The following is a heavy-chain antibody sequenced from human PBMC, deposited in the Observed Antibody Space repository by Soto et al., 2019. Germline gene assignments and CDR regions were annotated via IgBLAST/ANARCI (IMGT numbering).Heavy chain of an antibody. D-gene: IGHD3-10*01. V-gene: IGHV4-31*03. CDR3: ARNIIYGASSYGMDV. CDR2: IYYSGST. CDR1: GGSISSGGYY. Sequence: PSETLSLTCTVSGGSISSGGYYWSWIRQHPGKGLEWIGYIYYSGSTYYNPSLKSRVTISVDTSKNQFSLKLSSVTAADTAVYYCARNIIYGASSYGMDVWGQGTTVTVSS. J-gene: IGHJ6*02.